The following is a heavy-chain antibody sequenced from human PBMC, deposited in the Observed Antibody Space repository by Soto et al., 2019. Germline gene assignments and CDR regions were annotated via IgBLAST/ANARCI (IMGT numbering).Heavy chain of an antibody. Sequence: QVQLVQSGAEVKKPGASVKVSCKASGYTFTSYGISWVRQAPGQGLEWMGWISAYNGNTNYAQKLQGRVTMTTDTSTSTPYMELRSLRSDDTAVYYCARDRWKTTKECYMDVWGKGTTVTVSS. V-gene: IGHV1-18*01. CDR2: ISAYNGNT. CDR1: GYTFTSYG. CDR3: ARDRWKTTKECYMDV. D-gene: IGHD1-7*01. J-gene: IGHJ6*03.